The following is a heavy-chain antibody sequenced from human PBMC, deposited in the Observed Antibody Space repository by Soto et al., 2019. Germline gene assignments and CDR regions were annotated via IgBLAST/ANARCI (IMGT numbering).Heavy chain of an antibody. V-gene: IGHV4-31*03. CDR2: IYYSGST. CDR3: ARYSSGSYYLTTVDY. Sequence: QVQLQESGPGLVKPSQTLSLTCTVSGGSISSSGYNWSCIRQHPGKGLEWIGYIYYSGSTYYNPSLKRRVTISVDTSQYQFSLKLSSVTAADTAVYLCARYSSGSYYLTTVDYWGQGTLVTVSS. J-gene: IGHJ4*02. CDR1: GGSISSSGYN. D-gene: IGHD3-10*01.